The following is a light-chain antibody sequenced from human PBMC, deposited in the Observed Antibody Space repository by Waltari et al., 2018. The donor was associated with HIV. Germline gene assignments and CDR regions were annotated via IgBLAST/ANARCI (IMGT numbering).Light chain of an antibody. CDR2: DVT. CDR1: SSDVGGYDY. J-gene: IGLJ2*01. Sequence: QSALTQPASVSGSPGQSITISCTGTSSDVGGYDYVSWYQQHPGKAPKLIIYDVTSRPSGVSRRFSGSKSGNTASLTISGLQAEDEADYYCSSYTTSSTVVFGGGTKLTVL. V-gene: IGLV2-14*01. CDR3: SSYTTSSTVV.